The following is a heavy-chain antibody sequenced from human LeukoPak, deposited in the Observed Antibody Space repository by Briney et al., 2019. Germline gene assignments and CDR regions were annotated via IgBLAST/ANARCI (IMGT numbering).Heavy chain of an antibody. CDR2: ISSNGGST. CDR3: ARDLSGGGLDY. J-gene: IGHJ4*02. CDR1: GFTFSVSV. Sequence: PGGSLRLSCAASGFTFSVSVMNWVRQAPGKGLEYVSVISSNGGSTCYANSVKGRFTISRDNSKNTLYLQMGSLRAEDMAVYYCARDLSGGGLDYWGQGTLVTVSS. D-gene: IGHD3-10*01. V-gene: IGHV3-64*01.